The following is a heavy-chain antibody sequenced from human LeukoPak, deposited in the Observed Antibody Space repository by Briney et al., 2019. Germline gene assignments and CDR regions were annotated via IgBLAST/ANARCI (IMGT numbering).Heavy chain of an antibody. V-gene: IGHV3-30*18. Sequence: PGGSLRLSCAASGFTFSSYGMHWVRQAPGKGLEWVAVISYDGSNKYYADSVKGRFTISRDNSKNTLYLQMNSLRAEDTAVYYCAKDGVNWNSIDYWGQGTLVTVSS. CDR2: ISYDGSNK. J-gene: IGHJ4*02. D-gene: IGHD1-20*01. CDR3: AKDGVNWNSIDY. CDR1: GFTFSSYG.